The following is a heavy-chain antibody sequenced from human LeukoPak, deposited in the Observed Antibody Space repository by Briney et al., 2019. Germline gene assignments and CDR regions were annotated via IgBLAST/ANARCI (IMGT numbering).Heavy chain of an antibody. CDR2: ISASGGST. J-gene: IGHJ4*02. Sequence: GGSLRLSCAGSGFTFSSDAMSWVRQAPGKGLEWVSGISASGGSTYYADSVKGRFTISRDNSKNTLYLQMNSLRAEDTAVYYCAKTISSGWYGGYYFDYWGQGTLVTVSS. CDR3: AKTISSGWYGGYYFDY. V-gene: IGHV3-23*01. CDR1: GFTFSSDA. D-gene: IGHD6-19*01.